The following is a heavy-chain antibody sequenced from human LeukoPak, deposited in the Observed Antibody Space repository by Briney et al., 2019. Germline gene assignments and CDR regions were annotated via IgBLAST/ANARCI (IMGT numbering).Heavy chain of an antibody. CDR1: GFSFRSYS. D-gene: IGHD4-23*01. J-gene: IGHJ4*02. CDR3: ARAPPDCGGYTNDY. Sequence: SGGSLRLSCEASGFSFRSYSLNWVRQAPGKGLQWVSYISGSSDRIFYADSVKGRFTISRDNAKNSVYLQMNSLRVEDTAVYYCARAPPDCGGYTNDYWGQGTLVTVSS. CDR2: ISGSSDRI. V-gene: IGHV3-48*01.